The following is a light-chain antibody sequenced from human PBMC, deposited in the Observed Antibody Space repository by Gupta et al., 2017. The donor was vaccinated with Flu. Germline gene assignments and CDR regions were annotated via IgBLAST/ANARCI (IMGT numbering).Light chain of an antibody. J-gene: IGKJ4*01. V-gene: IGKV1-33*01. CDR1: QDISNY. CDR3: QQYDNLLT. CDR2: GAS. Sequence: VGDRVTITCQASQDISNYVNWYQQKPGKAPKLLIYGASNLETGVPSRFSGSGSGTDFTFTISSLQPEDIATYYCQQYDNLLTFGGGTKVEIK.